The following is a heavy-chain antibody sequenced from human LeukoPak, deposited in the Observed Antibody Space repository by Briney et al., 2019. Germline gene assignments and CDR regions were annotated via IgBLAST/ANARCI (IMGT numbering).Heavy chain of an antibody. D-gene: IGHD3-3*01. J-gene: IGHJ3*02. Sequence: ASVKVSCKASGYTFTGYYMHWVRQAPGQGLEWMGWINPNSGGTNYAQKFQGRVTMTRDTSISTAYMELSRLRSDDTAVYYCARHGLPGFLEWSDAFDIWGQGTMVTVSS. V-gene: IGHV1-2*02. CDR3: ARHGLPGFLEWSDAFDI. CDR1: GYTFTGYY. CDR2: INPNSGGT.